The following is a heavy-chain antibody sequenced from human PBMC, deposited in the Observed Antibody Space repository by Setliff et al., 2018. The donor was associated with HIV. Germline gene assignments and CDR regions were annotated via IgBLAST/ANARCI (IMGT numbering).Heavy chain of an antibody. CDR3: ARGAYYDILTAYFSYFDL. D-gene: IGHD3-9*01. CDR1: GGSISNSSSY. J-gene: IGHJ2*01. CDR2: IYYSGST. Sequence: PSETLSLTCTVSGGSISNSSSYWGWIRQPPGKRLEWIGSIYYSGSTYYNPSLKSRVTMSLDTSKNQFSLKLRSVTAADTAVYYCARGAYYDILTAYFSYFDLWGRGTLVTVSS. V-gene: IGHV4-39*07.